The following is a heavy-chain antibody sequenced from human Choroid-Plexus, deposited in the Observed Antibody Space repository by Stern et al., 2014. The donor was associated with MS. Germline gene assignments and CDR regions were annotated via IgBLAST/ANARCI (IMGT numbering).Heavy chain of an antibody. CDR3: AKDRQWSTYFFDY. V-gene: IGHV3-30*18. D-gene: IGHD2-15*01. Sequence: VQLVESGGGVAQPGRPLILSCAASGFTFSNFGMHWVRQAPGKGLEWVALIAYDGSEKYYADSVKGRFTILRDNSKNTLYMHMNSLRAEDTAVYYCAKDRQWSTYFFDYWGQGSLVTVSS. CDR1: GFTFSNFG. J-gene: IGHJ4*02. CDR2: IAYDGSEK.